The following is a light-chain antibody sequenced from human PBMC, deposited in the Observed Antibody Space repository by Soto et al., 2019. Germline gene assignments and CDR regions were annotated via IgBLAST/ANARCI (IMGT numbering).Light chain of an antibody. CDR2: DDS. Sequence: SYELTQPPSVSVAPGQTARITCGGNNIGSKRVHWYQQKPGQAPVLVVYDDSDRPSGIPERFSGSNTGNTATLTISRVEAGDEADYYCQVWDSSSDHNVVFGGGTKLTVL. V-gene: IGLV3-21*02. J-gene: IGLJ2*01. CDR3: QVWDSSSDHNVV. CDR1: NIGSKR.